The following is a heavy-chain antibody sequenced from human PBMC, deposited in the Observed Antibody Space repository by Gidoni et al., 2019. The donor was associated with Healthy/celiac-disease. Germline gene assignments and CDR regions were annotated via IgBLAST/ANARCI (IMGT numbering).Heavy chain of an antibody. Sequence: QVQLVESGGGLVKPGGSLRLSCAASGFTFSDYSMTWIRQAPGKGLEWVSYISSSSSYTNYADSVKGRFTISRDNAKNSLYLQMNSLRAEDTAVYYCARVAQQKSIAAAGTERPQGYYYGMDVWGQGTTVTVSS. V-gene: IGHV3-11*06. CDR1: GFTFSDYS. J-gene: IGHJ6*02. CDR3: ARVAQQKSIAAAGTERPQGYYYGMDV. CDR2: ISSSSSYT. D-gene: IGHD6-13*01.